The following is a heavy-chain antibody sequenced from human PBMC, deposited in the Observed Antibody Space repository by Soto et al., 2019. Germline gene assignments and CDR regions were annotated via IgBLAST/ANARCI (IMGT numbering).Heavy chain of an antibody. Sequence: EVQLLESGGALVQPGGSLRLSCAASGFTFSDYALSWVRQAPGKGLEWVSTIRSIGGITYYADSVKGRFTVSRDNSKNTLYLQMDSLRAEDTAVYYCAKGGGAVYKRFEPWGQGTLVTVSS. D-gene: IGHD3-16*01. CDR1: GFTFSDYA. CDR2: IRSIGGIT. J-gene: IGHJ5*02. CDR3: AKGGGAVYKRFEP. V-gene: IGHV3-23*01.